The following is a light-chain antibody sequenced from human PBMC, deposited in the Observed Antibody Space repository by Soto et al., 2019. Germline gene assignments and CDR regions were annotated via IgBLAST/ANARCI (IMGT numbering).Light chain of an antibody. CDR1: QTVSSS. Sequence: EIVLTQSPATLSLSPGERATLSCRASQTVSSSLAWYQQKPGQAPKVLIYRASSRATGIPDRFSGSGSGTDFTLTISRLEPEDFAVYYCQQYGSSPLTFGGGTKV. V-gene: IGKV3-20*01. J-gene: IGKJ4*01. CDR3: QQYGSSPLT. CDR2: RAS.